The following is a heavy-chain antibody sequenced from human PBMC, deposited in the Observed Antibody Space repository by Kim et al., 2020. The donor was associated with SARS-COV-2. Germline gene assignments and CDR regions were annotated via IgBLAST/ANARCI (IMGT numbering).Heavy chain of an antibody. CDR2: IIPILGIT. CDR3: ARDSKTYYYDSSGYYYTTFDI. Sequence: SVKVSCKASGGSFNNYAFNWVRQAPGQGLEWMGRIIPILGITNYAQKFQNRVTISADKSTSTAYMELSSLRSDDTAVYYCARDSKTYYYDSSGYYYTTFDIWGQGTMVTIFS. D-gene: IGHD3-22*01. V-gene: IGHV1-69*04. J-gene: IGHJ3*02. CDR1: GGSFNNYA.